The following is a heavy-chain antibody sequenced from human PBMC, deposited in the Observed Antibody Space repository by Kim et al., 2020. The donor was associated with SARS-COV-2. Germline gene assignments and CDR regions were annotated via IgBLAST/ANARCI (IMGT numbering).Heavy chain of an antibody. J-gene: IGHJ3*01. Sequence: TKVNPSLQSRVTLSLDTSKDQFSLNVTSVTAADTAVYYCARIITSYGAFDVWGRGTLVPVFS. CDR3: ARIITSYGAFDV. V-gene: IGHV4-59*01. CDR2: T. D-gene: IGHD3-10*01.